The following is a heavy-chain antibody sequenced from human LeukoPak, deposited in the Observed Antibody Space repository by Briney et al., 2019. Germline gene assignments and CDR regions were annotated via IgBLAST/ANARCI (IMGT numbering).Heavy chain of an antibody. CDR3: ARAGNWNDGPFDY. CDR2: ISAYTGNT. D-gene: IGHD1-1*01. J-gene: IGHJ4*02. Sequence: ASVKVSCKASGYTFTSYGISWVRQAPGQGLEWVGWISAYTGNTNYAQNFQGRVTMTTDTSTSTANMELRSLRSDDTAVYYCARAGNWNDGPFDYWGQGTLVTVSS. V-gene: IGHV1-18*01. CDR1: GYTFTSYG.